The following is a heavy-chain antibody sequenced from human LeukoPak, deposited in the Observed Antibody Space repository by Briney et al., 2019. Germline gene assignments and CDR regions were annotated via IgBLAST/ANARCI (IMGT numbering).Heavy chain of an antibody. J-gene: IGHJ5*02. V-gene: IGHV1-69*04. CDR3: ARDRGARYYGSGSRGFDP. D-gene: IGHD3-10*01. CDR2: IIPILGIA. Sequence: SVKVSCKASGGTFSSYAISWVRQAPGQGLEWMGRIIPILGIANYAQKFQGRVTITADKSTSTAYMELSSLRSEDTAVYYCARDRGARYYGSGSRGFDPWGQGTLVTVSS. CDR1: GGTFSSYA.